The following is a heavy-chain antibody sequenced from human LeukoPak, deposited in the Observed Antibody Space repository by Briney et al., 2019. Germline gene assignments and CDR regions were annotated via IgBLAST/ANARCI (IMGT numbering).Heavy chain of an antibody. J-gene: IGHJ5*02. Sequence: MTSETLSLTCAVSGGSISTSGYSWSWIRQPPGKGLEWIGYFHHSGSTYYNPSLKSRVTISVDRYKNEFSLRLTAVTAADTAVYYCATSTLTENWFDPWGQGTLVTVSS. CDR3: ATSTLTENWFDP. D-gene: IGHD2-2*01. V-gene: IGHV4-30-2*01. CDR1: GGSISTSGYS. CDR2: FHHSGST.